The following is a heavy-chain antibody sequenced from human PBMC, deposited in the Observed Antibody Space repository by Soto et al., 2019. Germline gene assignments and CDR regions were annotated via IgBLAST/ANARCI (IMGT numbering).Heavy chain of an antibody. D-gene: IGHD3-22*01. V-gene: IGHV3-23*01. J-gene: IGHJ4*02. Sequence: WGSLILSCAASGFTFSSYAVSWVRQAPGKGLEWVSVISGGGGNTYNADSVKGRFTISRDNSKNTLYLQMNSLRAEDTAVYYCAKVQNFGYYYDSSGYSFDYWGQGTLVTVSS. CDR1: GFTFSSYA. CDR2: ISGGGGNT. CDR3: AKVQNFGYYYDSSGYSFDY.